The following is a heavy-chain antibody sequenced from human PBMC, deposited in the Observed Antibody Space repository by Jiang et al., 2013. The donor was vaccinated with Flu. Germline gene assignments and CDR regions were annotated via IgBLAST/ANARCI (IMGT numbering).Heavy chain of an antibody. D-gene: IGHD7-27*01. CDR1: GGSISSSNW. V-gene: IGHV4-4*02. J-gene: IGHJ6*02. Sequence: GPGLVKPSGTLSLTCAVSGGSISSSNWWSWARQPPGKGLEWIGEIYHSGSTNYNPSLKSRVTISVDKSKNQFSLKLSSVTAADTAVYYCARAVVWGRDYYYGMDVWGQGTTVTVSS. CDR2: IYHSGST. CDR3: ARAVVWGRDYYYGMDV.